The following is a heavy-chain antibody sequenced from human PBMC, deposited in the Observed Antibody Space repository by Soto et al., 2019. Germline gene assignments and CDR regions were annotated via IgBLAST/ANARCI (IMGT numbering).Heavy chain of an antibody. D-gene: IGHD3-10*01. CDR2: ISYDGGRK. CDR1: GFTFGHYA. J-gene: IGHJ6*01. V-gene: IGHV3-30-3*01. CDR3: ARAGLVNTYYPGMD. Sequence: QVQLVESGGGVVQPGKSLRLSCAAAGFTFGHYAIHWVRQAPGKGLQWVAVISYDGGRKYYADSVKGRFTISRANSPNALYLEMHALSADGTAVCQSARAGLVNTYYPGMD.